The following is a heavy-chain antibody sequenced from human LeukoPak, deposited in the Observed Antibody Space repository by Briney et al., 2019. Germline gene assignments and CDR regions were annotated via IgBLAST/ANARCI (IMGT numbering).Heavy chain of an antibody. V-gene: IGHV3-48*01. Sequence: GGSLRLSCAASGFTFSSYSMNWVRQAPGKGLEWVSYISSSSTIYYADSVKGRFTISRDNAKNSLYLQMNSLRAEDTAVYYCARDLGDSSSFYYYYMDVWGKGTTVTVSS. CDR1: GFTFSSYS. J-gene: IGHJ6*03. CDR3: ARDLGDSSSFYYYYMDV. CDR2: ISSSSTI. D-gene: IGHD6-13*01.